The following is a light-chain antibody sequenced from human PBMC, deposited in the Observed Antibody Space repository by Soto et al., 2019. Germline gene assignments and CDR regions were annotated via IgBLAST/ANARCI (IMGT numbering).Light chain of an antibody. V-gene: IGKV1-5*03. CDR1: QSITDW. Sequence: DIPMTQSPSILSASVGDRVTITCRASQSITDWLAWYQQKPGKAPKLLIYRASSLESGVPSRFSGSGYGAQFSLTISSLQPDDFATYYCQQYNGTFGQGTKVEI. J-gene: IGKJ1*01. CDR3: QQYNGT. CDR2: RAS.